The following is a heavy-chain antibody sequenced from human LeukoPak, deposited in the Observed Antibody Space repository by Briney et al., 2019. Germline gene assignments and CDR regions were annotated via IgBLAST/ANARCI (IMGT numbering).Heavy chain of an antibody. CDR3: AKGDYYDSSGYSDYFDY. J-gene: IGHJ4*02. V-gene: IGHV3-48*01. D-gene: IGHD3-22*01. Sequence: GGSLILSCAVSGFTFSTKSMNWVRQAPGKGLERVSYITADSGTTYYADSVKGRFTISRDNAKNPLYLQMNSLRAEDTAVYYCAKGDYYDSSGYSDYFDYWGQGTLVTVSS. CDR2: ITADSGTT. CDR1: GFTFSTKS.